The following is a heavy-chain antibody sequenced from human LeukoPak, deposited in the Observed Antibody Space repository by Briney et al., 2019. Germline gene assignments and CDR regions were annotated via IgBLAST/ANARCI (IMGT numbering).Heavy chain of an antibody. CDR1: GYTFTSYG. Sequence: ASVKVSCKASGYTFTSYGISWVRQAPGQGLEWMGWINPNSGGTNYAQKFQGRVTMTRNTSISTAYMELSSLRSDDTAMYFCARGKKRTMVIANPGDYWGQGTLVTVSS. D-gene: IGHD2-21*01. J-gene: IGHJ4*02. CDR2: INPNSGGT. V-gene: IGHV1-8*02. CDR3: ARGKKRTMVIANPGDY.